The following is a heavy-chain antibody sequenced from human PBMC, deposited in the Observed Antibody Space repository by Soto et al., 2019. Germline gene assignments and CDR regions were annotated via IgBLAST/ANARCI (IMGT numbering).Heavy chain of an antibody. V-gene: IGHV4-61*01. J-gene: IGHJ6*02. CDR3: ARVVRCTRSGCSYLAMHX. D-gene: IGHD6-25*01. CDR1: GESVSSGYYY. Sequence: SETLSLTFNVSGESVSSGYYYWNWIRQPPGKGVEWIGSIHPSGRTNYNPSLKSRVSMSLDTSKHQFSLSLSSVGAADTAIYYCARVVRCTRSGCSYLAMHXWGQGTTVTVS. CDR2: IHPSGRT.